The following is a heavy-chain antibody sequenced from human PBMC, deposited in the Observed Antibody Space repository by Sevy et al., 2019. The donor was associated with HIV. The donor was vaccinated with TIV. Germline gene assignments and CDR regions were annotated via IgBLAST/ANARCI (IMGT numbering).Heavy chain of an antibody. CDR3: GRVRRGGSYFAFDI. CDR1: GFTFSSYA. V-gene: IGHV3-30*04. D-gene: IGHD1-26*01. CDR2: ISYDGSNK. Sequence: GGSLRLSCAASGFTFSSYAMHWVRQAPGKGLEWVAVISYDGSNKYYADSVKGRFTISRDNSKNTLYLQMNSLRAEDTAVYYCGRVRRGGSYFAFDIWGQGTMVTVSS. J-gene: IGHJ3*02.